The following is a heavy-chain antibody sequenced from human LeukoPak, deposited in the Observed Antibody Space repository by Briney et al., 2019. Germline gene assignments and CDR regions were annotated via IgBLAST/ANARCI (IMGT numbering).Heavy chain of an antibody. CDR2: IYKSGST. CDR3: ARDPYYYGSGYGMDV. J-gene: IGHJ6*04. D-gene: IGHD3-10*01. V-gene: IGHV4-61*01. CDR1: GASVSSGSNY. Sequence: SETLSLTCTVSGASVSSGSNYWSWIRQPPGKGLEWIGYIYKSGSTNYNPSLKSRATISVDTSKKQISLKLSSVTAADTAVYYCARDPYYYGSGYGMDVWGKGTTVTVSS.